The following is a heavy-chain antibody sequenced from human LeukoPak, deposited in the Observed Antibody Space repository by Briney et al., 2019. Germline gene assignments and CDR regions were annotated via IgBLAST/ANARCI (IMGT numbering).Heavy chain of an antibody. D-gene: IGHD1-26*01. CDR3: ARGELYSGSYSDAFDI. J-gene: IGHJ3*02. CDR1: GGSISGSSYY. Sequence: SETLSLTCTVSGGSISGSSYYWGWIRQPPGKGLEWIGEINHSGSTNYNPSLKSRVTISVDTSKNQFSLKLSSVTAADTAVYYRARGELYSGSYSDAFDIWGQGTMVTVSS. V-gene: IGHV4-39*07. CDR2: INHSGST.